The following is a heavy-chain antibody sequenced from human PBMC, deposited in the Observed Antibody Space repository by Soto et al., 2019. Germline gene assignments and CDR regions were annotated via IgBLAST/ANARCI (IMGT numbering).Heavy chain of an antibody. V-gene: IGHV3-73*01. CDR1: GFTFSGSA. J-gene: IGHJ6*02. Sequence: PGGSLRLSCAASGFTFSGSAMHWVRQASGKGLEWVGRIRSKANSYATAYAASVKGRFTISRDDSKNTAYLQMNSLKTEDTAVYYCTRHPRLYCSGGSCRAGGTYYYYYYGMDVWGQGTTVTVSS. CDR2: IRSKANSYAT. CDR3: TRHPRLYCSGGSCRAGGTYYYYYYGMDV. D-gene: IGHD2-15*01.